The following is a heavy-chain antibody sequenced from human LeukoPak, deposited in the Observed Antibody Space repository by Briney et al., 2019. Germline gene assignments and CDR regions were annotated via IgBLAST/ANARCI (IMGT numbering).Heavy chain of an antibody. V-gene: IGHV3-48*04. CDR1: GFTFSSYS. CDR2: ISYNSSTI. CDR3: ARFNGSGSFDY. J-gene: IGHJ4*02. Sequence: GGSLRLSCAASGFTFSSYSMNWARQAPGKGLEWVSYISYNSSTIYYADSVKGRFTISRDNAKNSLYLQMNSLRAEDTAVYYCARFNGSGSFDYWGQGTLVTVSS. D-gene: IGHD3-10*01.